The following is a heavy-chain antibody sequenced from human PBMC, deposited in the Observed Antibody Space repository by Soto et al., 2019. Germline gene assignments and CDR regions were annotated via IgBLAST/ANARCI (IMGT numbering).Heavy chain of an antibody. V-gene: IGHV3-15*07. CDR2: IKSKTDGGTT. J-gene: IGHJ5*02. D-gene: IGHD2-21*01. CDR1: GFTFTNAW. CDR3: VSIPNR. Sequence: EVQLVESGGGLVKPGGSLRLSCAASGFTFTNAWMTWVRQAPGKGLEWVGRIKSKTDGGTTDYSAPVKGRFTISRDDSKYTLYLQMNSLKSEDTAVYYCVSIPNRWGQGTQVTVSS.